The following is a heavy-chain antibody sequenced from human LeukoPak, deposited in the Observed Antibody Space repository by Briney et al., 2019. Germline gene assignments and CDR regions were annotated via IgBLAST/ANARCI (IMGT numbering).Heavy chain of an antibody. CDR3: ARANWAGIEAPATDY. V-gene: IGHV3-15*01. J-gene: IGHJ4*02. CDR2: IKSKTDGGTT. CDR1: GFTFSNAW. Sequence: AGGSLRLSCAASGFTFSNAWMSWVRQAPGKGLEWVGRIKSKTDGGTTDYAAPVKGRFTISRDNSKNTLYMQMNSLRAEDTAVYFCARANWAGIEAPATDYWGQGTLVTVSS. D-gene: IGHD2-15*01.